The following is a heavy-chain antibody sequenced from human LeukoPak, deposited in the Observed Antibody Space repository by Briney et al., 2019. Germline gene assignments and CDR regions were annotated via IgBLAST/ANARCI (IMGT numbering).Heavy chain of an antibody. D-gene: IGHD1-14*01. CDR3: TKAQLPRHEPGNFYFDY. V-gene: IGHV3-30*18. CDR2: VSYDESSI. J-gene: IGHJ4*02. CDR1: GFTFSTYG. Sequence: GGSLRLSCAASGFTFSTYGMHWVRQAPGKGLEWVAVVSYDESSIYYQDSVKGRFTTSRDNSKNTLFLHMNSLRSDDTAVYYCTKAQLPRHEPGNFYFDYWGQGILVTVSS.